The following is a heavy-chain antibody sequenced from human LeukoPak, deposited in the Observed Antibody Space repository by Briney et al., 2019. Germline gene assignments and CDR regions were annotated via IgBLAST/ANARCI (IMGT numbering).Heavy chain of an antibody. CDR3: ARELISSTSLDY. Sequence: PGGSLRLSCAASGFTFRNYKMNWVRQAPGKGLEWVSSISSGSTYIYYADSVKGRFTISRDNAKNSLYLQMNSLRAEDTAVYYCARELISSTSLDYWGQGTLVTVSS. CDR1: GFTFRNYK. J-gene: IGHJ4*02. CDR2: ISSGSTYI. V-gene: IGHV3-21*01.